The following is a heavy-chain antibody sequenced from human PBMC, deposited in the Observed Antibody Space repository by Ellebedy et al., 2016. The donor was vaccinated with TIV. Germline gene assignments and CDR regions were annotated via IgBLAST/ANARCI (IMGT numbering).Heavy chain of an antibody. D-gene: IGHD3-10*01. CDR3: ARDSAYVVRGVRRAFDI. J-gene: IGHJ3*02. V-gene: IGHV4-39*07. CDR1: GCSISSISYY. CDR2: IYYSGST. Sequence: SETLSLTXTVSGCSISSISYYWGWIRQPPGKGLEWIGSIYYSGSTYYNPSLKSRVTISVDTSKNQFSLKLSSVTAADTAVYYCARDSAYVVRGVRRAFDIWGQGTMVTVSS.